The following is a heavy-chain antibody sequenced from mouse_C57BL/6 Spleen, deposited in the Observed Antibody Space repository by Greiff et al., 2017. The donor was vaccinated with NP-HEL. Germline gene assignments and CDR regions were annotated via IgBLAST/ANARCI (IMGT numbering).Heavy chain of an antibody. Sequence: QVQLKESGAELVKPGASVKISCKASGYAFSSYWMNWVKQRPGKGLEWIGQIYPGDGDTNYTGKFKGKATLTADKSSSTVYMQLSSLTSEDSAVYYCAREGYFDVWGTGTTVTVSS. V-gene: IGHV1-80*01. CDR3: AREGYFDV. CDR2: IYPGDGDT. J-gene: IGHJ1*03. CDR1: GYAFSSYW.